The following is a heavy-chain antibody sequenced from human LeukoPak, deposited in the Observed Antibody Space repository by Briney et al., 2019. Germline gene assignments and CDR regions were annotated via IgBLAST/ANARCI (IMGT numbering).Heavy chain of an antibody. Sequence: SETLSLTCTVSGGAISNYYWSWIRQPPGKGLEWIGYIYYTGSTTYNSSLKSRVTISVDTSKNQFSLKLSSVTAADTAVYYCARGTRMVGPWGQGTLVTVSS. V-gene: IGHV4-59*01. J-gene: IGHJ4*02. CDR1: GGAISNYY. CDR2: IYYTGST. CDR3: ARGTRMVGP. D-gene: IGHD3-22*01.